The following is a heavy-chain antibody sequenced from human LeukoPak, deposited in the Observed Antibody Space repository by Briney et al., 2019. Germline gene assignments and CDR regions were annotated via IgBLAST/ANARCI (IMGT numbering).Heavy chain of an antibody. D-gene: IGHD6-13*01. Sequence: GGSLRLSCAASGFIFTNYFVSWVRQAPGKGLEWVASIKHDGSEKYYVDSVRGRFTISRDNSKNTLYLQMNSLRAEDTAVYYCARGRIYSSSLNPRYYFDYWGQGTLVTVSS. V-gene: IGHV3-7*01. CDR1: GFIFTNYF. J-gene: IGHJ4*02. CDR2: IKHDGSEK. CDR3: ARGRIYSSSLNPRYYFDY.